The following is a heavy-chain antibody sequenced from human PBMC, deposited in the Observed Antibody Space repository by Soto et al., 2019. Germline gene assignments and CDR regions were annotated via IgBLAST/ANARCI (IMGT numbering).Heavy chain of an antibody. Sequence: QVKLVQSGAEVKKPGASVKVSCKASGYTFTTFGISWVRQAPGQGLEWMGWISGYNKNINYAQKFEGRVTMTTDTSTSTAYMELRSLTSDDTAVYYCASDRSTGDYCGQGALVTVSS. CDR2: ISGYNKNI. V-gene: IGHV1-18*01. CDR3: ASDRSTGDY. J-gene: IGHJ4*01. CDR1: GYTFTTFG.